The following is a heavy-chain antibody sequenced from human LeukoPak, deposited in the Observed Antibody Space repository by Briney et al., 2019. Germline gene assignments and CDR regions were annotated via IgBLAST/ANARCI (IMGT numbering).Heavy chain of an antibody. V-gene: IGHV3-66*01. J-gene: IGHJ6*02. Sequence: PGGSLRLSCAASGFTVSSNYMSWVRQAPGKGLEWVSVIYSGGSTYYADSVKGRFTISRDNSKNTLYLQMNSLRAEDTAVYYCARSDIVVVPATYYYYYGMDVWGQGTTVTVSS. CDR1: GFTVSSNY. CDR3: ARSDIVVVPATYYYYYGMDV. CDR2: IYSGGST. D-gene: IGHD2-2*01.